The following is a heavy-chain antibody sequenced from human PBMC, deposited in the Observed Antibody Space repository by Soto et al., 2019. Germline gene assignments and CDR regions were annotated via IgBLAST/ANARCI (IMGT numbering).Heavy chain of an antibody. CDR1: GFTFTSSA. J-gene: IGHJ6*02. CDR2: IVVGSGNT. Sequence: ASVKVSCKASGFTFTSSAVQCVRQARGQRLEWIGWIVVGSGNTNYAQKFQERVTITRDMSTSTAYMELSSLRSEDTAVYYCAAAESTYYYYYGMDVWGQGTTVTVSS. D-gene: IGHD2-2*01. CDR3: AAAESTYYYYYGMDV. V-gene: IGHV1-58*01.